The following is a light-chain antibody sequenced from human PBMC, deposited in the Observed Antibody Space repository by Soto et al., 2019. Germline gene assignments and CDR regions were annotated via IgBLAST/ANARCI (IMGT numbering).Light chain of an antibody. J-gene: IGKJ4*01. CDR1: QSVNNDY. Sequence: IVLTQSPGTLSLSPGERATLSCRASQSVNNDYLAWYQQRPGQAPSLLIYGASSRATGIPDRFSGSGSGTDFTLTISGLEPEDFAVDYCQQYGSSKLTFGGGTKVEIK. V-gene: IGKV3-20*01. CDR3: QQYGSSKLT. CDR2: GAS.